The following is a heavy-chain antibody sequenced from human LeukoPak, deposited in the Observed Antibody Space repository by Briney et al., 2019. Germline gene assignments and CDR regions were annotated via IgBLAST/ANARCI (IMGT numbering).Heavy chain of an antibody. D-gene: IGHD3-10*01. V-gene: IGHV3-23*01. CDR2: ISGSGGST. J-gene: IGHJ4*02. Sequence: PGGSLRLSCAASGFTFSSYAMSWVRQAPGKGLEWVSAISGSGGSTYYADSVKGRFTVSRDNSKNTLYLQMNSLRAEDTAVYYCAKSQLLWFGEDFDYWGQGTLVTVSS. CDR3: AKSQLLWFGEDFDY. CDR1: GFTFSSYA.